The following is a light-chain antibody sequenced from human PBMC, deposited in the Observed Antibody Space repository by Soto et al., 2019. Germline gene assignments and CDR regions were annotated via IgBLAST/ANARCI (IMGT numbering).Light chain of an antibody. CDR1: SSDVGGYNR. Sequence: QSVLTQPASVSGSPGQSITISCTGTSSDVGGYNRVSWYQQHPAKAPKLIIYEVNNRPSGVSNRFSGSKSGNTASLTISGLQAEDEADYYCCSHTRSSTYVFGTGTKVTVL. CDR3: CSHTRSSTYV. V-gene: IGLV2-14*01. J-gene: IGLJ1*01. CDR2: EVN.